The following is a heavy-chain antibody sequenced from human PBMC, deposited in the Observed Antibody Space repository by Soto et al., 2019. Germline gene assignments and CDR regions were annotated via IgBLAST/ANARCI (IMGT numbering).Heavy chain of an antibody. Sequence: QVQLVQSGPEVKQPGASVKVSCKASGYSFTTFGVSWVRRAPGQGLEWMGWSSTYNGDTKYAQKFQGRVTMTTDSSTSTAYMEVGSLRSDDTAVYYCAREYCRGTTCYDPDHWGQGTLVTVSS. V-gene: IGHV1-18*01. CDR1: GYSFTTFG. D-gene: IGHD2-15*01. J-gene: IGHJ5*02. CDR3: AREYCRGTTCYDPDH. CDR2: SSTYNGDT.